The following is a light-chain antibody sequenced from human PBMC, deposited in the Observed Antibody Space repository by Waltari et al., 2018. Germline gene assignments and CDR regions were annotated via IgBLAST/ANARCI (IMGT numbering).Light chain of an antibody. V-gene: IGKV1-33*01. CDR1: QDISIN. Sequence: DIQMTQSPSSLSASVGDRDSITCQASQDISINLSWYQQKPGKAPNVLIYDASNLETGVPSRFTGSRSGTDLTFTIISLQPEDIATYYCQQYKGLPRTFGQGTKGEIK. CDR2: DAS. CDR3: QQYKGLPRT. J-gene: IGKJ1*01.